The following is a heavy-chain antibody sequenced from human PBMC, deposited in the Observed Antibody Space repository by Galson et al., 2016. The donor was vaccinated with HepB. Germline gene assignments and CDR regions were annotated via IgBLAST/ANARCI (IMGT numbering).Heavy chain of an antibody. J-gene: IGHJ5*02. CDR3: AKEAKSGFGT. CDR2: INDDGSHK. Sequence: SLRLSCAASGFTFSNSWMRWVRQAPGKGLEWEASINDDGSHKYYVDSVKGRFTVSTDSAKNSMYLQMNSLRGEDTAVYYCAKEAKSGFGTWGQGTLVIVSS. CDR1: GFTFSNSW. V-gene: IGHV3-7*03.